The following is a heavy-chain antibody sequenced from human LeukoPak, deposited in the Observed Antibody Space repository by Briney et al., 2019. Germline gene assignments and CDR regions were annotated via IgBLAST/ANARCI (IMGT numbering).Heavy chain of an antibody. D-gene: IGHD1-26*01. V-gene: IGHV3-21*01. J-gene: IGHJ6*03. CDR2: ISSSSSSI. Sequence: GGSLRLSCAASGFTFSSYSINWVRQAPGKGLEWVSSISSSSSSIYYADSVRGRFTISRDNAKNSLYLQMNSLRAEDTAVYYCACRRVGAPWIAFYYMDVWGKGTTVTVSS. CDR3: ACRRVGAPWIAFYYMDV. CDR1: GFTFSSYS.